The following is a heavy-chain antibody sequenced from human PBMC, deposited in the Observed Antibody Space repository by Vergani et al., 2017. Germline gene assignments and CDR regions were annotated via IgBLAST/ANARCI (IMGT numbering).Heavy chain of an antibody. V-gene: IGHV4-39*01. D-gene: IGHD6-19*01. CDR1: GDSISTSSYA. Sequence: QMQLQESGPGLVKPSETLSLSCTVSGDSISTSSYAWGWIRQPPGKTLEWIGTVFYGGRTSYNPSLKSRVTLSLDTSKKQISLHLTSVTAADTAVYYCARHSTVEWLVKLGWIDPWGQGILVTVSS. J-gene: IGHJ5*02. CDR3: ARHSTVEWLVKLGWIDP. CDR2: VFYGGRT.